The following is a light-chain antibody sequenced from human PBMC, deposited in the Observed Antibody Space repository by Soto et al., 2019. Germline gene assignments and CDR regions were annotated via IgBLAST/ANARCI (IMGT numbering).Light chain of an antibody. CDR1: SGHSSYA. Sequence: QPVLTQSPSASASLGASVKLTCTLSSGHSSYAIAWHQQQPEKGPRYLMKVNSDGSHNKGDGIPDRFSGSSSGAERYLTISSLQSEDEADYYCQPWDSGIHWVFGGGTKLTVL. CDR3: QPWDSGIHWV. CDR2: VNSDGSH. J-gene: IGLJ3*02. V-gene: IGLV4-69*01.